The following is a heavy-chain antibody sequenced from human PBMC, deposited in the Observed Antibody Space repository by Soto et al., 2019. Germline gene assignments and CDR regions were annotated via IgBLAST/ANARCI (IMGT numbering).Heavy chain of an antibody. J-gene: IGHJ6*02. V-gene: IGHV3-13*05. CDR3: ARAYTGRLPRRADYYYAMDA. Sequence: GGSLRLSCATSGFTFSIFAMHWVRQVPGKGLEWVSAMGAARDPHYLGSAKGGFTISRENAKNAVYLQINDLRDGNSALYYCARAYTGRLPRRADYYYAMDAWGQGTTVTVSS. CDR2: MGAARDP. CDR1: GFTFSIFA. D-gene: IGHD2-2*02.